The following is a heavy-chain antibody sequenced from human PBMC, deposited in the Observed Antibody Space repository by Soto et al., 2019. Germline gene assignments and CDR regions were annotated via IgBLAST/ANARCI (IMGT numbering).Heavy chain of an antibody. CDR1: GYTFTSYD. CDR3: ARRPAKQWLVYYYYYGMDV. CDR2: MNPNSGNT. J-gene: IGHJ6*02. D-gene: IGHD6-19*01. V-gene: IGHV1-8*01. Sequence: ASVKVSCKASGYTFTSYDINWVRQATGQGLEWMGWMNPNSGNTGYAQKFQGRVTMTRNTSISTAYMELSSLRSEDTAVYYCARRPAKQWLVYYYYYGMDVWGQGTTVTV.